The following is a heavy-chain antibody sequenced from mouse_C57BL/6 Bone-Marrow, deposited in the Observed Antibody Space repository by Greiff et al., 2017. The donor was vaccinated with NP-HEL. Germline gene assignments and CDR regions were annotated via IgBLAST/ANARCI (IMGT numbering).Heavy chain of an antibody. CDR3: ARWSDYDGSPFAY. CDR2: IDPNSGGT. D-gene: IGHD1-1*01. V-gene: IGHV1-72*01. CDR1: GYTFTSYW. Sequence: QVQLQQPGAELVKPGASVKLSCKASGYTFTSYWMHWVQQSPGRGLEWIGRIDPNSGGTKYTDKFKSNSTMTLAHPCSTVYLQISSLTSEDSAVYECARWSDYDGSPFAYWGQGTLVTVSA. J-gene: IGHJ3*01.